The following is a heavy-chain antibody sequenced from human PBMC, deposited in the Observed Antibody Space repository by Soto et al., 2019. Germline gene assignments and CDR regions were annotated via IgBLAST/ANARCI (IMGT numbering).Heavy chain of an antibody. CDR1: GFTFSSYG. V-gene: IGHV3-30*18. D-gene: IGHD1-20*01. CDR2: ISYDGSNQ. J-gene: IGHJ4*02. Sequence: PGGSLRLSCAASGFTFSSYGMHWVRQAPGKWLEWVAVISYDGSNQYYVDSVKGRFTVSRDNSKNTLYLQMTSPRAEDSAVYYCGKEEGYNWTPRSADYWGQGT. CDR3: GKEEGYNWTPRSADY.